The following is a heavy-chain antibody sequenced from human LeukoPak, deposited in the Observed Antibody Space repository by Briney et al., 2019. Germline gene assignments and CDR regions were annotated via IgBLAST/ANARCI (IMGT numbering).Heavy chain of an antibody. CDR3: ARGLRYSSGWSFNDY. J-gene: IGHJ4*02. V-gene: IGHV4-34*01. Sequence: SETLSLTCAVYGGSFSGYYWSWIRQPPGKGLEWIGEINHSGSTNYNPSLKSRVTISVDTSKNQFSLKLSSVTAADTAVYHCARGLRYSSGWSFNDYWGQGTLVTVSS. CDR1: GGSFSGYY. D-gene: IGHD6-19*01. CDR2: INHSGST.